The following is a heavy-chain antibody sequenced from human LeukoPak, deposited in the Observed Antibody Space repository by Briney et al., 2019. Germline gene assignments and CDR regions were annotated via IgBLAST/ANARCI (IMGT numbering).Heavy chain of an antibody. V-gene: IGHV1-46*01. CDR2: INPSGGST. CDR1: GYTFTSYY. J-gene: IGHJ4*02. D-gene: IGHD1-26*01. CDR3: ARVTGRVRGSYASTNIYFDY. Sequence: GASVKVSCKASGYTFTSYYMHWVRQAPGQGLEWMGIINPSGGSTSYTQKFQGRVTMTRDTSTSTVYMELSSLRSEDTAVYYCARVTGRVRGSYASTNIYFDYWGQGTLVTVSS.